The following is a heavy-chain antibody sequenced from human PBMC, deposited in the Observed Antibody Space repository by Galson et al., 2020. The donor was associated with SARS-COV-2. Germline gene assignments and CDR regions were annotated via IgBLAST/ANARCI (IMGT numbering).Heavy chain of an antibody. CDR1: GYTFTSYG. Sequence: ASVKVSCKASGYTFTSYGISWVRQAPGQGLEWMGWISAYNGNTNYAQKLQGRVTMTTDTSTSTAYMELRSLRSDDTAVYYCARGNVLLWFGEDPRGMHVWGQGTTVTVSS. CDR2: ISAYNGNT. J-gene: IGHJ6*02. V-gene: IGHV1-18*01. CDR3: ARGNVLLWFGEDPRGMHV. D-gene: IGHD3-10*01.